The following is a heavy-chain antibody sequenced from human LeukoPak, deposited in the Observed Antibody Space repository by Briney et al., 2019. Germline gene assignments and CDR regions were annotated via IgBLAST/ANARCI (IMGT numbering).Heavy chain of an antibody. CDR3: AKDRTRGLLDY. J-gene: IGHJ4*02. CDR2: ISSSGSTI. CDR1: GFTFSDYY. Sequence: GGSLRLSCAASGFTFSDYYMSWIRQAPGKGLEWVSYISSSGSTIYYADSVKGRFTISRDNSKNTLYLQMNSLRAEDTAVYYCAKDRTRGLLDYWGQGTLVTVSS. D-gene: IGHD1-26*01. V-gene: IGHV3-11*01.